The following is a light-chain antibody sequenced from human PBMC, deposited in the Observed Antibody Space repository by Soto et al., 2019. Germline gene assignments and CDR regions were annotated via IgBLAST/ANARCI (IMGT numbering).Light chain of an antibody. Sequence: EIVLTQAPGTLSLSPGDRATLSCRASQTLINTYLAWYQQRPGLAPRLLIYDASTRAPGIPDRFSGSGSGTDFTLTISRLEPEDFAVYYCHQYSGPPYTVGQGTKLEIK. CDR2: DAS. J-gene: IGKJ2*01. CDR3: HQYSGPPYT. V-gene: IGKV3-20*01. CDR1: QTLINTY.